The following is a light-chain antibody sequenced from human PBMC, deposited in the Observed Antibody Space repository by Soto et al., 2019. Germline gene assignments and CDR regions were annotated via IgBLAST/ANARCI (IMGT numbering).Light chain of an antibody. J-gene: IGLJ1*01. CDR2: EVS. Sequence: QSALTQPASVSGSPGQSITISCTGTSNDIGRYTYVSWYQHHPGKAPKLVIYEVSHRPSGVSNRFSGSKSGNTASLTISGLQAEDEADFYCSSYTTSSTYVFGTGTKLTVL. CDR1: SNDIGRYTY. CDR3: SSYTTSSTYV. V-gene: IGLV2-14*01.